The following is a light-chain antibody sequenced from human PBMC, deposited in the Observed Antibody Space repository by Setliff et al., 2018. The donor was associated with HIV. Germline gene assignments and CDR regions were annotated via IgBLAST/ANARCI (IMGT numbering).Light chain of an antibody. CDR1: SSDVGNYNY. J-gene: IGLJ1*01. CDR3: SSYTGRSTLV. CDR2: DVS. V-gene: IGLV2-14*01. Sequence: QSVLTQPASVSGSPGQSITISCTGISSDVGNYNYVSWYQEHPGKAPKLMIYDVSKRPSGVSNRFSCSKSGNTASLTLSGRQAEDEADYHCSSYTGRSTLVFGTGTKVTVL.